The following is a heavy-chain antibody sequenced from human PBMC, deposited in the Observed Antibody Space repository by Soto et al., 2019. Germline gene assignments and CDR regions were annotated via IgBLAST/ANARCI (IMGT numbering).Heavy chain of an antibody. CDR3: AKGEATYGLLTHDY. CDR2: LTGSSGVT. D-gene: IGHD3-9*01. Sequence: EVQLLESGGGLVQPGGSLRLSCVDSGFTFSNFAMSWVRQAPGKGLEWVSTLTGSSGVTYYADSVKGRFAISRDNSRNTLSLQMNSLTAEDTAVYYCAKGEATYGLLTHDYWGQGTRVTVSS. CDR1: GFTFSNFA. V-gene: IGHV3-23*01. J-gene: IGHJ4*02.